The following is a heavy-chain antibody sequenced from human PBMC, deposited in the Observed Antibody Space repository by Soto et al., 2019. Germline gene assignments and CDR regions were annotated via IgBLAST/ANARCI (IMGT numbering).Heavy chain of an antibody. CDR2: IWYDGSNK. CDR1: GFTFSSYG. CDR3: ARDDYGDYEVYYYYYMDV. J-gene: IGHJ6*03. V-gene: IGHV3-33*01. D-gene: IGHD4-17*01. Sequence: QVQLVESGGGVVQPGRSLRLSCAASGFTFSSYGMHWVRQAPGKGLEWVAVIWYDGSNKYYADSVKGRFTISRDNSKNTLYLQMNSLRAEDTAVYYCARDDYGDYEVYYYYYMDVWGKGTTVTVSS.